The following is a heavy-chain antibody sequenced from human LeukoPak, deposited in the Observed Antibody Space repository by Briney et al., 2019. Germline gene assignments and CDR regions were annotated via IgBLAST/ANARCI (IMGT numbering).Heavy chain of an antibody. D-gene: IGHD3-3*01. J-gene: IGHJ6*04. CDR2: ISWNSGSI. CDR1: GFTFDDYA. Sequence: GGSLRLSCAASGFTFDDYAMHWVRQAPGKGLEWVSGISWNSGSIGYADSVKGRFTISRDNAKSSLYLQMNSLRAEDTALYYCAKDGAPLRFLEWLSYGMDVWGEGTTVTVSS. V-gene: IGHV3-9*01. CDR3: AKDGAPLRFLEWLSYGMDV.